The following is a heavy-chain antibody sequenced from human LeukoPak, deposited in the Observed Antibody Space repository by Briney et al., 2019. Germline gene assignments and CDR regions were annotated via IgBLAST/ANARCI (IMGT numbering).Heavy chain of an antibody. Sequence: GGSLRLSCAASGFTFSSYAMHWVRQAPGKGLEWVAVISYDGSNKYYADSVKGRFTISRDNSKNTLYLQMNSLRAEDTAVYYCARAPGGWVDYWGQGTLVTVSS. CDR2: ISYDGSNK. J-gene: IGHJ4*02. CDR1: GFTFSSYA. D-gene: IGHD6-19*01. V-gene: IGHV3-30-3*01. CDR3: ARAPGGWVDY.